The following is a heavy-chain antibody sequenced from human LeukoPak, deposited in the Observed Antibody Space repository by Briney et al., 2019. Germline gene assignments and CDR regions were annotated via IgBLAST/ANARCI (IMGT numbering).Heavy chain of an antibody. D-gene: IGHD5-18*01. V-gene: IGHV3-23*01. CDR1: GFTFSSYA. CDR3: AKDAGYSYGYLYYFDY. J-gene: IGHJ4*02. CDR2: ISGRGGST. Sequence: GGSLRLSCAASGFTFSSYAMSWVRQAPGKGLEWVSAISGRGGSTYYADSVKGRFTISRDNSKNTLYLQMNSLRAEDTAVYYCAKDAGYSYGYLYYFDYWGQGTLVTVSS.